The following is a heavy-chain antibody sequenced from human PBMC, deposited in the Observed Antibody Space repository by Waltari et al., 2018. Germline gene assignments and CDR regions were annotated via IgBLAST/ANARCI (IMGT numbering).Heavy chain of an antibody. CDR1: GYIFTSYT. CDR3: AREGGPFDY. J-gene: IGHJ4*02. V-gene: IGHV1-3*01. CDR2: INAGNGRT. Sequence: QVHLVQSGAEVRKPGASVTLSCEASGYIFTSYTLPWVRQAPGQGLEWMGWINAGNGRTRYSQKFQDRVTITRDTSANRVYMELRSLRTEDTAVYFCAREGGPFDYWGQGTLLTVSS. D-gene: IGHD3-16*01.